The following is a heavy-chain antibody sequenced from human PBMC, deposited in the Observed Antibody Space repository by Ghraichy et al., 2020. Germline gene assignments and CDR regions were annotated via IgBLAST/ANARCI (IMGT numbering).Heavy chain of an antibody. CDR1: GFAFNDYD. CDR2: ISGSGDSA. V-gene: IGHV3-23*01. Sequence: GGSLRLSCVASGFAFNDYDMPWVRQAPGKGLEWVSGISGSGDSAHYADSVQGRFTISRDNSKNTLYLQMNNPRAEDTAVYYCAKRHDYASGTYDWWGQGTLVTVSS. D-gene: IGHD3-10*01. J-gene: IGHJ4*02. CDR3: AKRHDYASGTYDW.